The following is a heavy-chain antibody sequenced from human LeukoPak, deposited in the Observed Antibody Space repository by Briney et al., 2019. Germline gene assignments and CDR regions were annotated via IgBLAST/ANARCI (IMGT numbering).Heavy chain of an antibody. CDR1: GGSFGGYY. V-gene: IGHV4-34*01. CDR3: ARVSTFDYYGSGSYYLDV. Sequence: SETLALTCAVYGGSFGGYYWGWIRQPPGKGLEWIGQINHSGSTNYNPSLKSRVTISIDTSKNQFSLKLISVTAADTAVYYCARVSTFDYYGSGSYYLDVWGQGTTVTVSS. D-gene: IGHD3-10*01. CDR2: INHSGST. J-gene: IGHJ6*02.